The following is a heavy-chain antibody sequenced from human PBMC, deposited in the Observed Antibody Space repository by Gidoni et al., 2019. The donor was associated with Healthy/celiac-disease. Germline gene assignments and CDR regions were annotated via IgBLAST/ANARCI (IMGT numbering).Heavy chain of an antibody. J-gene: IGHJ3*02. D-gene: IGHD6-13*01. CDR3: AGNSLIIAAAAWRAFDI. V-gene: IGHV3-21*01. CDR2: ISSSSSYI. CDR1: GLTLSRDS. Sequence: EVQLVESGGGLVKPGGSLRLSCADSGLTLSRDSMNWVRQAPGTGLEWVSSISSSSSYIYYADSVKGRFTISRDNAKNSLYLQMNSLRAEDTAVYYCAGNSLIIAAAAWRAFDIWGQGTMVTVSS.